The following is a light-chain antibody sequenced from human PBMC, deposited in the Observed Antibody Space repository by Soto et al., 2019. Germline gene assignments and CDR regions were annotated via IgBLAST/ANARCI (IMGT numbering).Light chain of an antibody. Sequence: DIQMTQSPSSLSASLGDRVTITCRASQSISNFLNWFQHKPGKAPKVLISAASTLQSGVPSRFSGSVSGTDFTLTISSLQPEDCAIYFCQQANSFPITFGQGTRLEIK. CDR3: QQANSFPIT. V-gene: IGKV1-39*01. J-gene: IGKJ5*01. CDR1: QSISNF. CDR2: AAS.